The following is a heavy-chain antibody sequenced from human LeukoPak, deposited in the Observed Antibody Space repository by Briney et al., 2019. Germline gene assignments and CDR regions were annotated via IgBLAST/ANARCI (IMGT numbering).Heavy chain of an antibody. CDR1: GGSISSSSYY. CDR2: IYYSGST. V-gene: IGHV4-39*01. CDR3: ARNSLGQWLVNWFDP. D-gene: IGHD6-19*01. J-gene: IGHJ5*02. Sequence: SETLSFTCTVSGGSISSSSYYWGWIRQPPGKGLEWIGSIYYSGSTYYNPSLKSRVTISVDTSKNQFSLKLSSVTAADTAVYYCARNSLGQWLVNWFDPWGQGTLVTVSS.